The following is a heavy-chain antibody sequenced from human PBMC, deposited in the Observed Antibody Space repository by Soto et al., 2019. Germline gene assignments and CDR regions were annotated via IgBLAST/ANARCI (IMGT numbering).Heavy chain of an antibody. CDR1: GFTVSSNY. CDR3: ARVVGGKATAPYYMDV. J-gene: IGHJ6*03. V-gene: IGHV3-66*01. D-gene: IGHD1-26*01. CDR2: IYSGGST. Sequence: EVQLVESGGGLVQPGGSLRLSCAASGFTVSSNYMSWVRQAPGKGLEWVSVIYSGGSTYYADSVKGRFTISRDNSKNTLYLQMNSLRAEDTAVYYCARVVGGKATAPYYMDVWGKGTTVTVSS.